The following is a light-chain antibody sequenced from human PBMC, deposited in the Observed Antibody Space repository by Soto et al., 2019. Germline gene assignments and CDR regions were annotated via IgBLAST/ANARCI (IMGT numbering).Light chain of an antibody. J-gene: IGLJ1*01. V-gene: IGLV2-14*03. Sequence: QSALTQPASVSGSPGQSITISCTGTSSDVGGYNYVSWYQHHPGKAPKLMIYDVSNRPSGVSNRFSGSKSGNTASLTISGLQPEDEADYYCSSYTPSKTRQIVLGTGTKVTVL. CDR3: SSYTPSKTRQIV. CDR2: DVS. CDR1: SSDVGGYNY.